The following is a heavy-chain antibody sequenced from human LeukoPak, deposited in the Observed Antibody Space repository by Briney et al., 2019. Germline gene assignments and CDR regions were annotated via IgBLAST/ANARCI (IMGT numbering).Heavy chain of an antibody. CDR2: INPNSGGT. J-gene: IGHJ3*02. CDR3: ARAAVPAAIMGAFDI. CDR1: GYTFTGYY. D-gene: IGHD2-2*02. V-gene: IGHV1-2*02. Sequence: ASVKVSCKASGYTFTGYYMHWVRQAPGQGLEWMGWINPNSGGTNYAQKFQGRVTMTRDTSISTAYMELSRLRSDDTAVYYCARAAVPAAIMGAFDIWGQGTMVTVSS.